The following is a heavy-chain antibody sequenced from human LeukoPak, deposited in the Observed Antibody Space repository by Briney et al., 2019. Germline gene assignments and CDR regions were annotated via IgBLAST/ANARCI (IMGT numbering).Heavy chain of an antibody. CDR3: TAVDVDTAFP. J-gene: IGHJ5*02. V-gene: IGHV3-23*01. CDR1: GFTFSTYG. Sequence: GGSLRLSCAASGFTFSTYGMSWVRQAPGKGLEWVSAISGSGGSTYYADSVRGRFTISRDNSKNTLYLQMNSLRAEDTAVYYCTAVDVDTAFPWGQGTLVTVSS. CDR2: ISGSGGST. D-gene: IGHD5-18*01.